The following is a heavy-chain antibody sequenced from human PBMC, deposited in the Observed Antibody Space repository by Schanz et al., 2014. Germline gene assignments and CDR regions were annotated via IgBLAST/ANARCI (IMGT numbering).Heavy chain of an antibody. V-gene: IGHV3-33*01. Sequence: QVQLVESGGGVVQPGRSLRLSCATSGLNFDYYGMNWVRQAPGKGLEWVANIGYDGSEKYYVDSVKGRFTISRDNSKDTLYLQMSGLTPEDTAVYYCARGPIPIQGVPMDFWGQGTLDTVS. CDR1: GLNFDYYG. CDR3: ARGPIPIQGVPMDF. J-gene: IGHJ4*02. D-gene: IGHD3-10*01. CDR2: IGYDGSEK.